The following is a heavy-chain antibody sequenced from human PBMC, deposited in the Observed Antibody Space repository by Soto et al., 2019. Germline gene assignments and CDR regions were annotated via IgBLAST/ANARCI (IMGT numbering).Heavy chain of an antibody. CDR2: IYYSGST. CDR1: GGSVSSGSYY. Sequence: PSETLSLTCTVSGGSVSSGSYYWSWIRQPPGKGLEWIGYIYYSGSTNYNPSLKSRVTISVDTSKNQFSLKLSSVTAADTAVYYCARAVSPYNWNYNWFDPWGQGTLVTVSS. CDR3: ARAVSPYNWNYNWFDP. J-gene: IGHJ5*02. V-gene: IGHV4-61*01. D-gene: IGHD1-7*01.